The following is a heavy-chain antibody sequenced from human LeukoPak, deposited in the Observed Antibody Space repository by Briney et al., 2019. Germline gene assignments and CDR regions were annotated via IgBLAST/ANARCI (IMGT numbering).Heavy chain of an antibody. CDR3: AKCCSGGSCYNPSLPSRTSSYYFDY. CDR2: ISGSGGST. V-gene: IGHV3-23*01. Sequence: GGSLRLSCAASGFTFSSYAMSWVRQAPGKGLGWVSAISGSGGSTYYADSVKGRFTISRDNSKNTLYLQMNSLRAEDTAVYYCAKCCSGGSCYNPSLPSRTSSYYFDYWGQGTLVTVSS. CDR1: GFTFSSYA. D-gene: IGHD2-15*01. J-gene: IGHJ4*02.